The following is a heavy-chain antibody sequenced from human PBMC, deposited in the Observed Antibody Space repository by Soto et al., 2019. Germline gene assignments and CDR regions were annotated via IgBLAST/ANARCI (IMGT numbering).Heavy chain of an antibody. D-gene: IGHD3-22*01. CDR3: AGDRAGYYSHFVY. Sequence: QVYLVQSGAEVKKPGSSVKVSCKALRGTFTNYAFSWVRQAPGQGLEWMGGIMPFFGSGNYAQKFQGRINITADESTSSVYLELTSRRSEDTAVYYCAGDRAGYYSHFVYWGKGNLVTVSS. CDR2: IMPFFGSG. J-gene: IGHJ4*02. CDR1: RGTFTNYA. V-gene: IGHV1-69*01.